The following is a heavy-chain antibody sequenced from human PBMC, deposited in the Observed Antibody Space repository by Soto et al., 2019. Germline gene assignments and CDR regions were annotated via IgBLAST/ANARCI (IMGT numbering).Heavy chain of an antibody. CDR2: ISGSGGST. J-gene: IGHJ4*02. V-gene: IGHV3-23*01. CDR3: AKDDFWSGYYMVY. D-gene: IGHD3-3*01. CDR1: GFTFSSYA. Sequence: GGSLRLSCAASGFTFSSYAMSWVRQAPGKGLEWVSAISGSGGSTYYADSVKGRFTISRDNSKNTLYLQMNSLRAEDTAVYHCAKDDFWSGYYMVYWGQGTLVTVSS.